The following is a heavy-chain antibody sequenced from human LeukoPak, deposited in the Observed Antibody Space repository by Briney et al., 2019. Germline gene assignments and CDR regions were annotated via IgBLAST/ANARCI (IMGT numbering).Heavy chain of an antibody. D-gene: IGHD5-12*01. Sequence: GGSLRLSCAASGFTFSTYWMTWVRQAPGKGLEWVANIKEDGSREYYVDSVKGRFTISRDNAKNSLYLQMDCLTAEDTAVYYCARDSPGYGAYVSWGQGTLVSVSS. CDR1: GFTFSTYW. J-gene: IGHJ1*01. CDR2: IKEDGSRE. V-gene: IGHV3-7*01. CDR3: ARDSPGYGAYVS.